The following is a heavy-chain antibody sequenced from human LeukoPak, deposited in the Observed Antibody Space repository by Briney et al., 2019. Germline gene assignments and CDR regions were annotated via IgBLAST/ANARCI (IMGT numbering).Heavy chain of an antibody. J-gene: IGHJ4*02. D-gene: IGHD1-26*01. CDR2: INPNSGGT. V-gene: IGHV1-2*02. Sequence: GASVRVSCKASGYTFTFYYIHWVPQAPGQGLEWMGWINPNSGGTNYARTFQGRVTMIRDTSISTAYMELSRLRSDDTAVYYCARAPLCSGSYWACFDYWGQGTLVTVSS. CDR1: GYTFTFYY. CDR3: ARAPLCSGSYWACFDY.